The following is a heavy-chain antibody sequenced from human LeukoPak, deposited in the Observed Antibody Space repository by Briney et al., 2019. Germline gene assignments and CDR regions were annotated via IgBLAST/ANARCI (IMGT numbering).Heavy chain of an antibody. CDR1: GFTFSSYG. V-gene: IGHV3-30*02. CDR2: IRYDGSNK. CDR3: AKIHSGSYPFDY. Sequence: GGSLRLSCAASGFTFSSYGMHWVRQAPGKGLEWVAFIRYDGSNKYYADSVKGRFTISRDNSKNTLYLQMNSLRAEDTAVYYCAKIHSGSYPFDYWGQGTLVTVSS. D-gene: IGHD1-26*01. J-gene: IGHJ4*02.